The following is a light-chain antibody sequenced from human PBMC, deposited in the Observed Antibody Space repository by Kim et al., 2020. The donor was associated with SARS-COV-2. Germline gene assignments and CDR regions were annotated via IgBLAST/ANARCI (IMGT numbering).Light chain of an antibody. CDR3: QQYNNWPYT. J-gene: IGKJ2*01. Sequence: EIVMTQSPATLSVSPRERATLTCRASQTVSRNLAWYQQKSGQAPRLLIFGASIRATGVPARFSGSGSVTEFTLTINILQSEDFAVYYCQQYNNWPYTFGQGTKLEI. V-gene: IGKV3D-15*03. CDR1: QTVSRN. CDR2: GAS.